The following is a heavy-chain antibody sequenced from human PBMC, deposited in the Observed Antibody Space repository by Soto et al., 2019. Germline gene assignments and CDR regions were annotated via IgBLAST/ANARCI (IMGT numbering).Heavy chain of an antibody. CDR1: GGSISSGDYY. CDR2: IYYSGST. D-gene: IGHD5-18*01. V-gene: IGHV4-30-4*01. J-gene: IGHJ6*02. Sequence: SETLSLTCTVSGGSISSGDYYWSWIRQPPGKGLEWIGYIYYSGSTYYNPSLKSRVTISVDTSKNQFSLKLSSVTAADTAVYYCARDGYSYGYGLEAYYYYGMDVWGQGTTVTVSS. CDR3: ARDGYSYGYGLEAYYYYGMDV.